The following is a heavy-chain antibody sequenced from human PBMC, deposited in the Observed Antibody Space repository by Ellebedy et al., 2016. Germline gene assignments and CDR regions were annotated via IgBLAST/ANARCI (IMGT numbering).Heavy chain of an antibody. V-gene: IGHV3-30-3*01. J-gene: IGHJ4*02. D-gene: IGHD3-10*01. CDR1: GFTFSSYA. CDR3: ARDKSDYYASGSFSFDY. Sequence: GESLKISCAASGFTFSSYAMHWVRQAPGKGLEWVAVISYDGSNKYYADSVKGRFTISRDNSKNTLYLQMNSLRDEDTAVYFCARDKSDYYASGSFSFDYWGQGTLVTVSS. CDR2: ISYDGSNK.